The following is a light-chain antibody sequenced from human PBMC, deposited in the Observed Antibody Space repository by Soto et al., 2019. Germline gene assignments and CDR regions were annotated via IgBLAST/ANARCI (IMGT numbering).Light chain of an antibody. Sequence: DIVMTQSPLSLPVNPGEAASISCRSSQSLLHSNGFNYVDWYLQKPGQSPQLLIYLRSNRASGVPDRFSGGGSGTDFTLKISRVEAEDVGVYFCMQALQTPRTLGQGTKVDIK. V-gene: IGKV2-28*01. CDR1: QSLLHSNGFNY. J-gene: IGKJ1*01. CDR3: MQALQTPRT. CDR2: LRS.